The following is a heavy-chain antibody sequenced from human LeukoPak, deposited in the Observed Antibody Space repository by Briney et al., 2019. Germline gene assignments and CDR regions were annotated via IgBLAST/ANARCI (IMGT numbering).Heavy chain of an antibody. CDR2: IWYDGSNK. CDR1: GFTFSSYV. V-gene: IGHV3-33*08. J-gene: IGHJ1*01. CDR3: ARASLVAGTDAEYFQH. D-gene: IGHD6-19*01. Sequence: GGSLRISCAASGFTFSSYVMGWVRQAPGKGLEWVAVIWYDGSNKYYADSVKGRFTISRDNSKNTLYLQMNSLRAEDTAVYYCARASLVAGTDAEYFQHWGQGTLVTVSS.